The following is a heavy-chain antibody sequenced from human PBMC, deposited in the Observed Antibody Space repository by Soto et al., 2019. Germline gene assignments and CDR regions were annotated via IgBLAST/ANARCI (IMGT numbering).Heavy chain of an antibody. Sequence: PGESLKISCKGSGYSFTSYWISWVRQMPGKGLEWMGRIDPSDSYTNYSPSFQGHVTISADKSISTAYLQWSSLKASDTAMYYCASIDSNYDYYGMDVWGQGTTVTVSS. CDR1: GYSFTSYW. J-gene: IGHJ6*02. CDR2: IDPSDSYT. CDR3: ASIDSNYDYYGMDV. D-gene: IGHD4-4*01. V-gene: IGHV5-10-1*01.